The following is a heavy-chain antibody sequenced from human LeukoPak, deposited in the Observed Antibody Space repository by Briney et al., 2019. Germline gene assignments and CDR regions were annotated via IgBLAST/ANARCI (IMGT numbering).Heavy chain of an antibody. CDR1: GGSISSYY. V-gene: IGHV4-59*08. CDR2: MYNSEST. D-gene: IGHD3-9*01. J-gene: IGHJ4*02. Sequence: PSETLSLTCTISGGSISSYYWSWIRQPPGKGLEWIAYMYNSESTKYNPSLKSRVTISVDTSKNQFSLKLGSVTATDTAFYYCARHILTAGSIAWGQGTLVTVSS. CDR3: ARHILTAGSIA.